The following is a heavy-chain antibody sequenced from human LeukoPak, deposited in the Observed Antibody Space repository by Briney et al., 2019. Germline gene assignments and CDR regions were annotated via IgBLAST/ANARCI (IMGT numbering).Heavy chain of an antibody. CDR2: IKQDGSEE. D-gene: IGHD4-17*01. CDR1: GFTFSSYG. Sequence: GRSLRLSCAASGFTFSSYGMHWVRQAPGKGLEWVANIKQDGSEEYYVDSVKGRFTISRDNAKNSLYLQMNSLRVEDTAVYYCAARDYELGFEIWGQGTMVTVSS. V-gene: IGHV3-7*05. CDR3: AARDYELGFEI. J-gene: IGHJ3*02.